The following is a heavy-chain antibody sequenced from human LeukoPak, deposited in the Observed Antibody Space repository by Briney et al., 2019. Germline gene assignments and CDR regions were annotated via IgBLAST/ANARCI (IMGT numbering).Heavy chain of an antibody. CDR3: ARTSSGWYRYFQH. V-gene: IGHV1-2*02. D-gene: IGHD6-19*01. J-gene: IGHJ1*01. CDR1: GYTFTGYY. CDR2: INPNSGGT. Sequence: ASVKVSCKASGYTFTGYYMHWVRQAPGQGLEWMGWINPNSGGTNYAQKFQGRVTMTRDTSISTAYMELSRLRSDDTAVYYCARTSSGWYRYFQHWGQGTLVTVSS.